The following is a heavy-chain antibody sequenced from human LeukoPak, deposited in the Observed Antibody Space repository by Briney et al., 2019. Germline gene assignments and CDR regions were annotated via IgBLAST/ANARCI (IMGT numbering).Heavy chain of an antibody. D-gene: IGHD5-12*01. V-gene: IGHV4-30-2*01. CDR1: GGSLSSGGYS. CDR2: IYHSGST. CDR3: ARGRDGYNYLDY. J-gene: IGHJ4*02. Sequence: SQTLSLTCAVSGGSLSSGGYSWGWIRQPPGKGLEWTGYIYHSGSTYYNPSPKSRVTISVDRSQNQSSLKLSSVTAADTAVYYCARGRDGYNYLDYWGQGTLVTVSS.